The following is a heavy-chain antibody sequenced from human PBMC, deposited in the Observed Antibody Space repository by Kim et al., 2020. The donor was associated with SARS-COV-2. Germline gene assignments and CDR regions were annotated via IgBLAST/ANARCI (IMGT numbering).Heavy chain of an antibody. J-gene: IGHJ6*02. D-gene: IGHD6-19*01. Sequence: GGSLRLSCAASGFTFSSYGMHWVRQAPGKGLEWVAVIWYDGSNKYYADSVKGRFTISRDNSKNTLYLQMNSLRAEDTAVYYCARDLSSGWSYYYYGMDVWGQGTTLTVSS. CDR2: IWYDGSNK. CDR1: GFTFSSYG. V-gene: IGHV3-33*01. CDR3: ARDLSSGWSYYYYGMDV.